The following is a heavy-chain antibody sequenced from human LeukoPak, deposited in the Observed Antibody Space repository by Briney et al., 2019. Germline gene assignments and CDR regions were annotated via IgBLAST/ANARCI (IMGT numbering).Heavy chain of an antibody. V-gene: IGHV1-2*02. D-gene: IGHD3-3*02. CDR2: INPNSGGT. CDR1: GYTFIGYY. Sequence: ASVKVSCKASGYTFIGYYMHWVRHAPGQGLEWMGWINPNSGGTNYAQKFQGRVTMTRDTSISTAYMELSRLRSDDTAMYYCARGRSHFHFHYMDVWGKGTTVTVSS. J-gene: IGHJ6*03. CDR3: ARGRSHFHFHYMDV.